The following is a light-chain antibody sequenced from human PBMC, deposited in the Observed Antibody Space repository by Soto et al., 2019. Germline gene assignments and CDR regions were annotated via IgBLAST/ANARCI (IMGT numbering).Light chain of an antibody. CDR1: QSISKW. Sequence: DIQMTQSPSTLSASIGDRVSITCRASQSISKWLAWHQQKPGKAPKLLIYDASTLQSGVPPRFSGSGSGTEFTLTIRSLQPDDIATYYCQHYNSYSHTFGRGTKWIS. CDR2: DAS. CDR3: QHYNSYSHT. V-gene: IGKV1-5*01. J-gene: IGKJ2*01.